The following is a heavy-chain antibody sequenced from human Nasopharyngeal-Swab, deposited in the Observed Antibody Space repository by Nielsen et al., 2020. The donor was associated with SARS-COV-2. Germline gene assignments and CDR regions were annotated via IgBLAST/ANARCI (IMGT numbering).Heavy chain of an antibody. V-gene: IGHV4-39*07. Sequence: GSLRLSCTVSGGSISTTNSNWAWIRQSPGKGLQCIGTISYSGSTYYKPSLNSRVTITLDTSKNQFFPRLSSVTAADTAVYYCARDLGYAFTGRGVNWFDPWGQGTLVTVSS. CDR2: ISYSGST. CDR1: GGSISTTNSN. CDR3: ARDLGYAFTGRGVNWFDP. D-gene: IGHD2-8*02. J-gene: IGHJ5*02.